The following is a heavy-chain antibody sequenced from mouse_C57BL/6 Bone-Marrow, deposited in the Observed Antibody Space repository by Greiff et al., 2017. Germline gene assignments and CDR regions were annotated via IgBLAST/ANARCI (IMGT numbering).Heavy chain of an antibody. Sequence: VQLQQSGAELVRPGTSVKMSCKASGYTFTNYWIRWAKQRPGHGLEWIGDIYPGSGSTNYNEKFKGKATLTEDKSSSTAYMRFSSLTSEDSAVYYCARENWGGKFDFWGPGTTVTVSS. CDR1: GYTFTNYW. CDR2: IYPGSGST. V-gene: IGHV1-63*01. D-gene: IGHD4-1*01. CDR3: ARENWGGKFDF. J-gene: IGHJ1*01.